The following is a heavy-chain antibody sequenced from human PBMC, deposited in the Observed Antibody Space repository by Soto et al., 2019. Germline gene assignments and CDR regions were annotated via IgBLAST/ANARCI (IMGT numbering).Heavy chain of an antibody. CDR2: TRNKANSYTT. Sequence: GGSLRLSCAASGFTFSDHYMDWVRQAPGKGLEWVGRTRNKANSYTTEYAASVKGRFTISRDDSKNSLFLQMNSLKTEDTAVYYGAGVRGSSWPLSFLDYWGRGAMVTISS. J-gene: IGHJ4*02. CDR3: AGVRGSSWPLSFLDY. CDR1: GFTFSDHY. V-gene: IGHV3-72*01. D-gene: IGHD6-13*01.